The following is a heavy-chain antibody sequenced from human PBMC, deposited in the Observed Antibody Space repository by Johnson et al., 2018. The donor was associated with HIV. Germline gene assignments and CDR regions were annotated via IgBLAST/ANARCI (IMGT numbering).Heavy chain of an antibody. V-gene: IGHV3-74*02. CDR3: ARGEEEQLGDAFDI. CDR1: GFIFSSYW. J-gene: IGHJ3*02. Sequence: VQLVESGGGLVQPGGSLRLSCAASGFIFSSYWMHWVRQAPGKGLVWVSRINSDGSSTSYADSVKGRFTISRDNAKNSLYLQMNSLRAEDTAVYYCARGEEEQLGDAFDIWGQGTMVTVSS. D-gene: IGHD6-6*01. CDR2: INSDGSST.